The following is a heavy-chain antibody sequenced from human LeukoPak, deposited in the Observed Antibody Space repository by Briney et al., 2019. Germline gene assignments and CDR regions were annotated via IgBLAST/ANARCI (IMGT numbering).Heavy chain of an antibody. CDR3: AKMEWLPDFGY. Sequence: GGSLRLSCAASGFTFSSYAMHWVRQAPGKGLEWVAVISYDGSNKYYADSVKGRFTISRDNSKNTLYLQMNSLRAEDTAVYYCAKMEWLPDFGYWGQGTLVTVSS. D-gene: IGHD5-12*01. V-gene: IGHV3-30-3*02. CDR2: ISYDGSNK. CDR1: GFTFSSYA. J-gene: IGHJ4*02.